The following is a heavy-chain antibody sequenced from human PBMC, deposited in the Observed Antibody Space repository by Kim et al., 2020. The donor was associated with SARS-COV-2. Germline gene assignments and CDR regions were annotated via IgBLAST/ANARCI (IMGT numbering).Heavy chain of an antibody. D-gene: IGHD3-3*01. CDR2: IYYSGST. Sequence: SETLSLTCTVSGGSISSYYWSWIRQPPGKGLEWIGSIYYSGSTNYIPSLKSRVTISVDTSKKQFSLKLTSVTAADTAVYYCARAPHLEGSFDIWGQGTMVTVSS. J-gene: IGHJ3*02. CDR3: ARAPHLEGSFDI. CDR1: GGSISSYY. V-gene: IGHV4-59*01.